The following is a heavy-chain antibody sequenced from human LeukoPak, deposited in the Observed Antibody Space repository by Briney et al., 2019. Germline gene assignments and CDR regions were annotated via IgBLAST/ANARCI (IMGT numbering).Heavy chain of an antibody. D-gene: IGHD6-19*01. CDR1: GFTFSSYA. CDR2: ISGSGGST. Sequence: PGRSLRLSCAASGFTFSSYAMSWVRQAPGKGLEWVSAISGSGGSTYYADSVKGRFTISRDNSKNTLYLQMNSLRAEDTAVYYCAKARGSGWSDGWFDPWGQGTLVTVSS. V-gene: IGHV3-23*01. J-gene: IGHJ5*02. CDR3: AKARGSGWSDGWFDP.